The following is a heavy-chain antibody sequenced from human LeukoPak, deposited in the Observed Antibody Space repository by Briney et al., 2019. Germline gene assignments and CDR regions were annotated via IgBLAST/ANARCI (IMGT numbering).Heavy chain of an antibody. V-gene: IGHV1-69*13. D-gene: IGHD3-10*01. Sequence: SVKVSCKASGGTFSSYAISWVRQAPGQGLEWMGGIIPIFGTANYAQKFQGRVTITADESTSTAYIELSSLRSEDTAVYYCARGQLLWFGELWAKYYGMDVWGKGTTVTVSS. J-gene: IGHJ6*04. CDR2: IIPIFGTA. CDR3: ARGQLLWFGELWAKYYGMDV. CDR1: GGTFSSYA.